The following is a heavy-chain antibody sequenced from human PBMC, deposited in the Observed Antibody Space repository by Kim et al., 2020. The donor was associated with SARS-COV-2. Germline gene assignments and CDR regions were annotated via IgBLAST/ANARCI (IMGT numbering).Heavy chain of an antibody. V-gene: IGHV1-18*04. CDR3: ARDDIGTYHPYGMDV. J-gene: IGHJ6*02. Sequence: ASVKVSCKASGYTFTSYGISWVRQAPGQGLEWMGWISAYNGNTNYAQKLQGRVTMTTDTSTSTAYMELRSLRSDDTAVYYCARDDIGTYHPYGMDVWGQGTTVTVSS. D-gene: IGHD5-12*01. CDR1: GYTFTSYG. CDR2: ISAYNGNT.